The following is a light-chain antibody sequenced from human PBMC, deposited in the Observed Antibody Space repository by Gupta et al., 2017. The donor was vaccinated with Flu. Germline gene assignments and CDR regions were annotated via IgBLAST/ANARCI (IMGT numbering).Light chain of an antibody. J-gene: IGKJ2*01. Sequence: TLSLSPGERATLSCRASQSVSSYLAGYQQKPGQAPRLLIYDASTRATGIPARFSGSGGGTDFTLTISSLEPEDFAVYYCQQRSNRRPSYTFGQGTKLEIK. CDR1: QSVSSY. CDR2: DAS. CDR3: QQRSNRRPSYT. V-gene: IGKV3-11*01.